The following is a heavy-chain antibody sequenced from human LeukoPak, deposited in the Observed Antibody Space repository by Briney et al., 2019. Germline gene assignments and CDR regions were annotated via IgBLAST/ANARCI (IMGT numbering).Heavy chain of an antibody. CDR3: ARINDAYCSSTSCRTPYDAFDI. J-gene: IGHJ3*02. CDR2: INHSGST. Sequence: SETLSLTCAVYGGSFSGYYWSWIRQPPGKGLEWIGEINHSGSTNYNPSLKSRVTISVVTSKNQFSLKLSSVTAADTAVYYCARINDAYCSSTSCRTPYDAFDIWGQGTMVTVSS. V-gene: IGHV4-34*01. D-gene: IGHD2-2*01. CDR1: GGSFSGYY.